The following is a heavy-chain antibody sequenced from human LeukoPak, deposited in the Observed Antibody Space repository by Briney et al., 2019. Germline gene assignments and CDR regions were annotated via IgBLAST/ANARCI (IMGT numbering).Heavy chain of an antibody. J-gene: IGHJ5*02. D-gene: IGHD6-13*01. CDR3: ARDPSSENWFDP. V-gene: IGHV3-23*01. CDR1: GFTFSSYA. Sequence: GGSLRLSCAASGFTFSSYAMSWVRQAPGKGLEWVSAISGSGGSTYYADSVKGRFTISRDNSKNTLYLQMNSLRAEDTAVYYCARDPSSENWFDPWGQGTLVTVSS. CDR2: ISGSGGST.